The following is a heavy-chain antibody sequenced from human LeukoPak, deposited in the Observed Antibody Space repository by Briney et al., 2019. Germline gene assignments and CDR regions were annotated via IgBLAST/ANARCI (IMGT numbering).Heavy chain of an antibody. J-gene: IGHJ5*02. CDR1: GYTFTSYY. V-gene: IGHV1-46*01. D-gene: IGHD3-3*01. CDR3: ARDLYYDFWSGYPPRWFDP. Sequence: ASVKVSCKASGYTFTSYYMHWVRQAPGQGLEWMGIINLSGGSTSYAQKFQGRVTMTRDTSTSTVYTELSSLRSEDTAVYYCARDLYYDFWSGYPPRWFDPWGQGTLVTVSS. CDR2: INLSGGST.